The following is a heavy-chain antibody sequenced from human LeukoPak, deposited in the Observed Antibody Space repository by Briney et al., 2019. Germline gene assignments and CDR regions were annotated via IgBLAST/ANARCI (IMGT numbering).Heavy chain of an antibody. J-gene: IGHJ4*02. CDR3: ARDQTVRATGEIDY. V-gene: IGHV1-2*02. CDR2: INPNSGGT. D-gene: IGHD1-26*01. CDR1: GYTFTGYY. Sequence: ASVKVSCKASGYTFTGYYMHWVRQAPGQGLEWMGWINPNSGGTNYAQKFQGRVTMTRDTSISTAYMELSRLRSDDTAVYYCARDQTVRATGEIDYWGQGTLVTVSS.